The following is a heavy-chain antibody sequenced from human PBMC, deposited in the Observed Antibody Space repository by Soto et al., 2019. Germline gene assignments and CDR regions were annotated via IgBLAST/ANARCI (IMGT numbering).Heavy chain of an antibody. D-gene: IGHD3-3*01. J-gene: IGHJ4*02. Sequence: PGGSLRLSFAASGFGFAGSALSWVRQAPGKGLGWVSTTSVRAVKTFYADSVKGRFSISRDTSQSPLYLQMTSLRADAPARIYCARWSYLDYWGQGTRVTVSS. CDR2: TSVRAVKT. CDR3: ARWSYLDY. CDR1: GFGFAGSA. V-gene: IGHV3-23*01.